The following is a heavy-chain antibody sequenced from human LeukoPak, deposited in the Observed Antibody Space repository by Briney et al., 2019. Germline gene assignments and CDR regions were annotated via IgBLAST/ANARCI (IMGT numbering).Heavy chain of an antibody. D-gene: IGHD5-24*01. Sequence: RGGSLRLSCAASGFTFSNYAMSWVRQGPGKELEWVSAISGSGGSTYYADSVKGRFTLSRDNSKNTLYLQMNSLRAEDTAVYCCAKFEEMDTINPFDYWGQGTLVTVSS. CDR2: ISGSGGST. J-gene: IGHJ4*02. V-gene: IGHV3-23*01. CDR3: AKFEEMDTINPFDY. CDR1: GFTFSNYA.